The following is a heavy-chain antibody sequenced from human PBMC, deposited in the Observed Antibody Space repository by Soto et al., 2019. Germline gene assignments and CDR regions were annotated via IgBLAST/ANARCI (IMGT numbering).Heavy chain of an antibody. V-gene: IGHV3-33*01. CDR3: ARDSASRHQTYDFWSGSLSYGMDV. Sequence: GGSLRLSCAASGFTFSSYGMHWVRQAPGKGLEWVAVIWYDGSNKYYADSVKGRFTISRDNSKNTLYLQMNSLRAEDTAVYYCARDSASRHQTYDFWSGSLSYGMDVWGQGTTVTVSS. CDR1: GFTFSSYG. J-gene: IGHJ6*02. CDR2: IWYDGSNK. D-gene: IGHD3-3*01.